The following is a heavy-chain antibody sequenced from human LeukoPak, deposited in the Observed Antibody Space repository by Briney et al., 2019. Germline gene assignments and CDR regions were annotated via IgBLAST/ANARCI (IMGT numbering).Heavy chain of an antibody. V-gene: IGHV3-48*01. CDR2: ISSSSSTI. CDR1: GFTFSSYS. J-gene: IGHJ3*02. Sequence: QPGGSLRLSCAASGFTFSSYSMNWVRQAPGKELEWVSYISSSSSTIYYADSVKGRFTISRDNAKNSLYLQMNSLRAEDTAVYYCARAPYDSSGYYLPDAFDIWGQGTMVTVSS. CDR3: ARAPYDSSGYYLPDAFDI. D-gene: IGHD3-22*01.